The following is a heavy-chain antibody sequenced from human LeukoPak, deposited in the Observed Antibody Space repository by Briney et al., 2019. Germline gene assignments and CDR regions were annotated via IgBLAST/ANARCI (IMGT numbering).Heavy chain of an antibody. CDR2: IWYDGSNK. Sequence: GGSLRLSCAASGFSFSSYGMHWVRQAPGKGLEGVAVIWYDGSNKYYADSVKGRFTISRDNSKNTLYLQMNSLRAEDTAVYYCARVRRDYYGSGSYYWDYWGQGTLVTVSS. CDR3: ARVRRDYYGSGSYYWDY. V-gene: IGHV3-33*01. J-gene: IGHJ4*02. D-gene: IGHD3-10*01. CDR1: GFSFSSYG.